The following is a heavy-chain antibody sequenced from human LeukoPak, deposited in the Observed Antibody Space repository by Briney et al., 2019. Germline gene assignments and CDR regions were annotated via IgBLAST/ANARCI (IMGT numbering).Heavy chain of an antibody. V-gene: IGHV3-53*01. CDR2: IYSGGST. D-gene: IGHD3-22*01. J-gene: IGHJ4*02. CDR1: GFTVSSNY. Sequence: PGGSLRLSCAASGFTVSSNYMSWVRQAPGKGLEWVSIIYSGGSTYYAESVKGRFTISRDNSKNTLYLHMNSLRAEDTAVYYCARAPTYYYDSSDYYYFDYWGRGTLVTVSS. CDR3: ARAPTYYYDSSDYYYFDY.